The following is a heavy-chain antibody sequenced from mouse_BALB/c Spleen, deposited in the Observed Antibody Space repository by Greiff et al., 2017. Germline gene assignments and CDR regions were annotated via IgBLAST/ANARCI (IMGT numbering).Heavy chain of an antibody. V-gene: IGHV1S26*01. CDR2: INPSTGYT. CDR1: GYTFTSYW. Sequence: QVQLQQPGAELVKPGTSVKMSCKASGYTFTSYWMHWVKQRPGQGLEWIGYINPSTGYTEYNQKFKDKATLTADKSSSTAYMQLSSLTSEDSAVYYCARKSYGSSYEGFAYWGQGTLVTVSA. D-gene: IGHD1-1*01. CDR3: ARKSYGSSYEGFAY. J-gene: IGHJ3*01.